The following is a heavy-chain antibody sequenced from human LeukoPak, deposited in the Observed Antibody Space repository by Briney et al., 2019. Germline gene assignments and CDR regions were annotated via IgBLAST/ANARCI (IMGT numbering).Heavy chain of an antibody. J-gene: IGHJ4*02. CDR1: GFTFSTYP. CDR3: VKRTTDHYYYDY. V-gene: IGHV3-64D*06. CDR2: ISSDGDST. D-gene: IGHD1-1*01. Sequence: PGGSLRLSCSASGFTFSTYPMHWVRQAPGRGLGYVSSISSDGDSTYYADSVKGRFTISRDNSKDTLYLQTSSLRPEDSAVYYCVKRTTDHYYYDYWGRGTLVTVSS.